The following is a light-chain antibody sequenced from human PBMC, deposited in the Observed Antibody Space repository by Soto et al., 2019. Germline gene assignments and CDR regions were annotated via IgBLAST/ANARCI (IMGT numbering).Light chain of an antibody. CDR3: QQYDNYPLT. CDR1: QSVRSW. V-gene: IGKV1-5*01. J-gene: IGKJ4*01. CDR2: DAS. Sequence: DIQMTQSPSTLSASVGDRVTINCRASQSVRSWLAWYQQKPGRAPKFLIYDASSLESGVPSRFSGSGSGTEFTLTISNLQPDDFATYYCQQYDNYPLTFGGGTKVDIK.